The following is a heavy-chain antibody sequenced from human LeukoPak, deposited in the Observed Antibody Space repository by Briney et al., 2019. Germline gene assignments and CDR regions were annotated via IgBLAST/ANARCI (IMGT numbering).Heavy chain of an antibody. CDR1: GGSISSYY. J-gene: IGHJ5*02. Sequence: SETLSLTCTVSGGSISSYYWSWIRQPAGKGQEWIGRIYTSGSTNYNPSLKSRVTMSVDTPKNQFSLKLSSVTAADTAVYYCARDYPNFYGSGSYYRGVNWFDPWGQGTLVTVSS. D-gene: IGHD3-10*01. CDR2: IYTSGST. CDR3: ARDYPNFYGSGSYYRGVNWFDP. V-gene: IGHV4-4*07.